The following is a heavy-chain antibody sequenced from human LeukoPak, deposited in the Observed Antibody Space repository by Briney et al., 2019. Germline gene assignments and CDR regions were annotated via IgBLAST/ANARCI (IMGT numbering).Heavy chain of an antibody. CDR1: GFTFSSYS. CDR2: ISCSSYI. D-gene: IGHD4-17*01. J-gene: IGHJ4*02. V-gene: IGHV3-21*03. CDR3: AIADYGDYGGCFDY. Sequence: GGSLRLSCAVSGFTFSSYSMNWVRQAPGKGLEWVSSISCSSYIYYADSVKGRFTISRDNAKNSLYLQMNSLRAEDTAVYYCAIADYGDYGGCFDYWGQGTLVTVSS.